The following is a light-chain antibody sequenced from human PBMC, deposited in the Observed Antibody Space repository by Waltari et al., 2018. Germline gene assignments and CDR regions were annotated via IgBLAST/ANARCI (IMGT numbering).Light chain of an antibody. V-gene: IGLV2-14*01. Sequence: QSALTQPASVSGSPGQSITLSCTGTSRDVAGYNYVSWYQQHPGKAPKLMIYDVSNRPSGVSNRFSGSKSGNTASLTISGLQAEDEADYYCSSFTSSSTWVFGGGTKLTVL. CDR1: SRDVAGYNY. J-gene: IGLJ3*02. CDR2: DVS. CDR3: SSFTSSSTWV.